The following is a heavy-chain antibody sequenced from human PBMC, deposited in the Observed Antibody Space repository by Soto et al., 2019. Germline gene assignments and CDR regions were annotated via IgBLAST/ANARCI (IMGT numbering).Heavy chain of an antibody. V-gene: IGHV1-2*04. Sequence: ASVNVSCKASGYTFTGYYMHWVRQAPGQGLEWMGWINPNSGGTNYAQKFQGWVTMTRDTSISTAYMELSRLRSDDTAVYYCARDPSGGSSNYFDYWGQGTLVTVSS. D-gene: IGHD2-15*01. CDR3: ARDPSGGSSNYFDY. CDR1: GYTFTGYY. J-gene: IGHJ4*02. CDR2: INPNSGGT.